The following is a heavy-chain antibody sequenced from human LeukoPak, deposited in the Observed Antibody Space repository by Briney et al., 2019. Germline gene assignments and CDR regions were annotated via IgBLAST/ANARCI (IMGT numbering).Heavy chain of an antibody. J-gene: IGHJ1*01. CDR3: ARVWFGDWSFQH. Sequence: PSETLSLTCTVSGGSISSGGYYWSWIRQPPGKGLEWIGYIYYSGSTYYNPSLKSRVTISVDTSKNQFSLKLSSVTAVDTAVYYCARVWFGDWSFQHWGQGTLVTVSS. D-gene: IGHD3-10*01. CDR2: IYYSGST. CDR1: GGSISSGGYY. V-gene: IGHV4-31*03.